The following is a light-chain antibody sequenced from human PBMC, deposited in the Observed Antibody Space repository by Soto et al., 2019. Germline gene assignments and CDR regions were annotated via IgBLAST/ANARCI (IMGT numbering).Light chain of an antibody. Sequence: LVLTQSPGTLSLSPGERATLSCRASQSVSSSYLAWYQQKPGQAPRLLIYGASSRATGIPDRYSGSGSGTDLTITISRLGPEDFAVYYCQQYGSTPITFGQGTRLEIK. CDR2: GAS. CDR1: QSVSSSY. CDR3: QQYGSTPIT. J-gene: IGKJ5*01. V-gene: IGKV3-20*01.